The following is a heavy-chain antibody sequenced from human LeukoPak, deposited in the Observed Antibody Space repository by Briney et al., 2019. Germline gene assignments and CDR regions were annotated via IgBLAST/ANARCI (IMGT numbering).Heavy chain of an antibody. V-gene: IGHV1-18*01. CDR3: AREPPRHDYGDLRGWCYGMDV. J-gene: IGHJ6*02. CDR1: GYTFTSYG. CDR2: ISAYNGNT. D-gene: IGHD4-17*01. Sequence: ASVKVSCKASGYTFTSYGISWVRQAPGQGLEWMGWISAYNGNTNYAQKLQGRVTMTTDTSTSTAYMELRSLRSDDTAVYYSAREPPRHDYGDLRGWCYGMDVWGQGTTVTVSS.